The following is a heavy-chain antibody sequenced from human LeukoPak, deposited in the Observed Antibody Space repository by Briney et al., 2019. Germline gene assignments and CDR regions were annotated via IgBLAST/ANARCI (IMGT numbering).Heavy chain of an antibody. D-gene: IGHD6-19*01. J-gene: IGHJ4*02. CDR3: ARLRSGWTNLYYFDY. CDR1: GFTFSSYG. CDR2: ISGYNSNT. V-gene: IGHV1-18*01. Sequence: PGGSLRLSCAASGFTFSSYGISWVRQAPGQGLEWVGWISGYNSNTDYAQNLQGRVTMTTDTSTSTAYMELRSLRSDDTAVYYCARLRSGWTNLYYFDYWGQGTLVTVSS.